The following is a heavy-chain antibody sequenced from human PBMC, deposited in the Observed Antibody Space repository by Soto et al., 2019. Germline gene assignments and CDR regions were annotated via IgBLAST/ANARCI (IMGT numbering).Heavy chain of an antibody. Sequence: ASVKVSCKASGYTFTSYDINWVRQATGQGLEWMGWMNPNSGNTGYAQKFQGRVTMTRSTSISTAYMELSSLRSEDTAVYYCARGTEYSSSYRYYYYMDVWGKGTTVTVSS. D-gene: IGHD6-6*01. J-gene: IGHJ6*03. CDR1: GYTFTSYD. CDR2: MNPNSGNT. CDR3: ARGTEYSSSYRYYYYMDV. V-gene: IGHV1-8*01.